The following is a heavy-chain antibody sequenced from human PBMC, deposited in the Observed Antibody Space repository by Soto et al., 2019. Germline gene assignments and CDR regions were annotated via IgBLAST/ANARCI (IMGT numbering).Heavy chain of an antibody. J-gene: IGHJ4*02. D-gene: IGHD3-16*02. Sequence: EVQLVESGGGLVKPGGSLRLSCAASGFTFSSYSMNWVRQAPGKGLEWVSSISSSSSYIYYADSVKGRFTISRDNAKNSLDLQMNSLRAEDTAVYYCARVRGSGYDYIWGSYRQTYYFDYWGQGTLVTVSS. CDR3: ARVRGSGYDYIWGSYRQTYYFDY. CDR2: ISSSSSYI. CDR1: GFTFSSYS. V-gene: IGHV3-21*01.